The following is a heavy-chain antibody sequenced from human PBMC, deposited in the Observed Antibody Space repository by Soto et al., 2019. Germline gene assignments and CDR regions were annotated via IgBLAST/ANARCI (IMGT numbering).Heavy chain of an antibody. J-gene: IGHJ4*02. D-gene: IGHD2-21*02. Sequence: GGSLRLSCAASGFTFSSYGMHWVRQAPGKGLEWVAVISYDGSNKYYADSVKGRFTISRDNSKNTLYLQMNSLRAEDTAVYYCAKDEHMVVVTAINDFDYWGQGTLVTVSS. CDR2: ISYDGSNK. V-gene: IGHV3-30*18. CDR3: AKDEHMVVVTAINDFDY. CDR1: GFTFSSYG.